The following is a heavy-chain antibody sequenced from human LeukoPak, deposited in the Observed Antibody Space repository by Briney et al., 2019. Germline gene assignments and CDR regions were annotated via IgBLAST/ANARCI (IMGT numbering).Heavy chain of an antibody. V-gene: IGHV3-30*02. CDR3: TKLASVSTDY. Sequence: GGALRLSCAVSGFTFNIYDMYWVRQAPGKGLEWVAFIRYDGGNEYYADSVKGRFTISRDNSKNTLYLQMNSLRPEDTAVYYCTKLASVSTDYWGQGTLVTVSS. CDR2: IRYDGGNE. J-gene: IGHJ4*02. D-gene: IGHD4-11*01. CDR1: GFTFNIYD.